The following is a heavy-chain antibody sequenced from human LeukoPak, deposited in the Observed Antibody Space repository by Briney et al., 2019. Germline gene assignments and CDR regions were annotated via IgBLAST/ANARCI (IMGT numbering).Heavy chain of an antibody. Sequence: PRRSLRLSCAASGFTFSTYGMNWVRQAPGKGLGWVAAIAYDTSNQYYAESVKGRFTISRDNSKNTLYLLMNSLRPEDTAVYYCAKGQGQYSPLRNYGMDVWGQGTTVTVSS. D-gene: IGHD2-21*01. CDR2: IAYDTSNQ. V-gene: IGHV3-30*18. CDR1: GFTFSTYG. CDR3: AKGQGQYSPLRNYGMDV. J-gene: IGHJ6*02.